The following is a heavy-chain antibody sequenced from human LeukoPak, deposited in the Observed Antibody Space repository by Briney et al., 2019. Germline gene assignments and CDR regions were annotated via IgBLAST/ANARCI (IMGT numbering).Heavy chain of an antibody. Sequence: GGSLRLSCAASGFTVSSNYMSWVRQAPGKGLEWVSVIYSDGSTYYMDSVKGRFTISRDNSKNKLYLQMNSLRAEDTALYFCARVRYYGSGTYFFDYWGQGTLVTVSS. J-gene: IGHJ4*02. V-gene: IGHV3-53*01. CDR3: ARVRYYGSGTYFFDY. D-gene: IGHD3-10*01. CDR1: GFTVSSNY. CDR2: IYSDGST.